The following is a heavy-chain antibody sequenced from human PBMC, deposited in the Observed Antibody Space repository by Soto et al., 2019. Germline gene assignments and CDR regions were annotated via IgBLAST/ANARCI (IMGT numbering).Heavy chain of an antibody. Sequence: EPLKISSHGSGYNFASYWISWISKMPGKGLEWMGRIDPIDSYTNYSPSFQGHVTISADKSVSTAYLQWSSLKASDTAMYYCARRYCSSASCPRNYYGMDVWGQGTTVTVSS. CDR2: IDPIDSYT. CDR1: GYNFASYW. J-gene: IGHJ6*02. CDR3: ARRYCSSASCPRNYYGMDV. V-gene: IGHV5-10-1*01. D-gene: IGHD2-2*01.